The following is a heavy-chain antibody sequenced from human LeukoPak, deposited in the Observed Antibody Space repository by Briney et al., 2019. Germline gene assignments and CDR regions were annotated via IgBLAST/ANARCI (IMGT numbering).Heavy chain of an antibody. CDR1: GGSISNADYY. CDR3: ARQLPTAAADTRGYFEY. D-gene: IGHD6-13*01. J-gene: IGHJ4*01. CDR2: IFYGERN. V-gene: IGHV4-39*01. Sequence: SETLSLTCSVSGGSISNADYYWGWIRQAPGKGLEWIGSIFYGERNHYNPSLKSRATMSVDTSKNQFSLKLTSVTAADAATYYCARQLPTAAADTRGYFEYWGQGAVVTVSS.